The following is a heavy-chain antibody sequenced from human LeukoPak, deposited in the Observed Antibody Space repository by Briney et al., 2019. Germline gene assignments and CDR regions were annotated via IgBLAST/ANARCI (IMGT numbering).Heavy chain of an antibody. V-gene: IGHV1-69*06. J-gene: IGHJ4*02. D-gene: IGHD1-26*01. CDR1: GGTFSSYA. Sequence: ASVKVSCKASGGTFSSYAISWVRQAPGQGLEWMGGIIPIFGTANYAQKFQGRVTITADKSTSTAYMELSSLRSEDTAVYYCARDWGQRGVGATLANWGQGTLVIVSS. CDR2: IIPIFGTA. CDR3: ARDWGQRGVGATLAN.